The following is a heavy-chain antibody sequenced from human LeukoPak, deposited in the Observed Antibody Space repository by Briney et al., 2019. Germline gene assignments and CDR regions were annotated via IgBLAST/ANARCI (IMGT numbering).Heavy chain of an antibody. CDR2: ISGSGGAT. V-gene: IGHV3-23*01. J-gene: IGHJ4*02. CDR3: AKADQRSGYHRPSDY. Sequence: GGSLRLSCAASGFTFSNYAMNWVRQAPGRGLEWVSAISGSGGATYYADSVKGRFTISRDNSKNTLYLQMNSLRAEDTAVYYCAKADQRSGYHRPSDYWGQGTLVTVSS. D-gene: IGHD3-22*01. CDR1: GFTFSNYA.